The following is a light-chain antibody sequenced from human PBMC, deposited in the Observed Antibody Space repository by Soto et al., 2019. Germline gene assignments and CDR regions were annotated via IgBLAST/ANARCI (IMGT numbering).Light chain of an antibody. J-gene: IGKJ1*01. CDR3: LQRNTYPRS. Sequence: DIQMTQSPYAMFVTVGDTVTITCRASQSISHNLAWFQQRPGQVPKRLIYGASTLQSGVPSRFSGSGSETEFTLTISSLQPEDFGTYYCLQRNTYPRSFGQGTKVDI. CDR2: GAS. V-gene: IGKV1-17*03. CDR1: QSISHN.